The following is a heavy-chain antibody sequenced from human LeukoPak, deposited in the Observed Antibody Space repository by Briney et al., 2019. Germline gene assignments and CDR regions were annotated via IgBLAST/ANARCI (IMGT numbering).Heavy chain of an antibody. CDR3: ARLPFGVARHNWFDP. CDR2: IYYSGST. D-gene: IGHD3-3*01. V-gene: IGHV4-39*07. J-gene: IGHJ5*02. CDR1: GGSISSSSYY. Sequence: SETLSLTCTVSGGSISSSSYYWGWIRQPPGKGLEWIGSIYYSGSTYYNPSLKSRVTISVDTSKNQFSLKLSSVTAADTAVYYCARLPFGVARHNWFDPWGQGTLVTVSS.